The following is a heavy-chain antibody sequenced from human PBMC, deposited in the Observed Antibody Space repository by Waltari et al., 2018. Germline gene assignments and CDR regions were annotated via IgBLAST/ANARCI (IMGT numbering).Heavy chain of an antibody. J-gene: IGHJ4*02. Sequence: EVQLVESGGGLAQPGGSLRLSCEASGLSFSNYGMTWVRQASGKGPEWVANIKQDGSEKYYMDSVKGRFTISRDNAKNSLYLQMNNLRVEDTAVYYCTRGGRDSSWYWRDWGQGTLVTVSS. D-gene: IGHD6-13*01. CDR3: TRGGRDSSWYWRD. CDR1: GLSFSNYG. V-gene: IGHV3-7*01. CDR2: IKQDGSEK.